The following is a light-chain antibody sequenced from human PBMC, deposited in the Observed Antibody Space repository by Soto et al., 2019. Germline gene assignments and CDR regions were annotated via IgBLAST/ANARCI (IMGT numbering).Light chain of an antibody. J-gene: IGKJ1*01. CDR2: GAS. CDR3: QNYDKESLSR. CDR1: QEISHF. V-gene: IGKV1-27*01. Sequence: DIQMTQSPASLSASVVDTVTFTCRASQEISHFLAWYQQRPGKVPKLLIYGASILQSGVPSRFSRSGSGTDFALTISSLHPEDVASYYCQNYDKESLSRLGQGAKVHIQ.